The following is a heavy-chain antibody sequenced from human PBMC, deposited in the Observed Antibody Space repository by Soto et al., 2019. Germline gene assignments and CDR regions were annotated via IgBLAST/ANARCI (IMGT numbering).Heavy chain of an antibody. CDR3: VKDRRAYYYGSGSGL. D-gene: IGHD3-10*01. Sequence: QMYLVESGGGVVQPATPLRLSCVASGFSFSDSGMHWVRQAPGKGLEWVAVISYDGSGKYYSDSVKGRFTISRDNSKNMLYLQMRGLTTEDTAVYYCVKDRRAYYYGSGSGLWGQGALVTVSS. CDR2: ISYDGSGK. J-gene: IGHJ5*02. CDR1: GFSFSDSG. V-gene: IGHV3-30*18.